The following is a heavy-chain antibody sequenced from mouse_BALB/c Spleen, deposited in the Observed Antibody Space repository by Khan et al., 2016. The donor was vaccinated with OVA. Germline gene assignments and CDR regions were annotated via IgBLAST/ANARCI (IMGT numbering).Heavy chain of an antibody. CDR2: ISYNGDT. V-gene: IGHV3-2*02. J-gene: IGHJ3*01. CDR1: GYSITSDYA. CDR3: TRRGGSGDAAWFAY. Sequence: EVQLQESGPGLVKPSQSLSLTCTVTGYSITSDYAWNWIRQFPGNKLEWMAYISYNGDTNYNPSLKSRISITRDTSKNQFSLHLNSVTTEDTATXDCTRRGGSGDAAWFAYWGQGTLVTVSA.